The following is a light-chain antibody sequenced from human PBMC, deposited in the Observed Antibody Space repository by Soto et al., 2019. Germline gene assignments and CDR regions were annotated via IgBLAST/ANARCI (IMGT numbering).Light chain of an antibody. J-gene: IGKJ1*01. CDR3: QQYKSYPWT. Sequence: DIQMTQSPSTLSGSVGDRVTITCRASEVIGNSLGWFQQKPGKAPETLIFAASSLQSGVTSKFSGSGSGTHFTLTINSLQPEDFATYYCQQYKSYPWTLGQGTKVDIK. CDR2: AAS. V-gene: IGKV1-16*02. CDR1: EVIGNS.